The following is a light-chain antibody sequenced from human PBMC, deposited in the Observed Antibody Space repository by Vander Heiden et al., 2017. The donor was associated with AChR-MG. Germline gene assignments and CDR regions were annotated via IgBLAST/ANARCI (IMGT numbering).Light chain of an antibody. J-gene: IGKJ5*01. CDR1: QGISSY. Sequence: AIRITQSPSSLSASTGDRVTITCRASQGISSYLAWYQQKPGKAPNLLIYAASTLQSGVPSRFSGSGSGTDFTLTISFLQSEDFATYYCQQYYSYPITFGQRTRLEIK. V-gene: IGKV1-8*01. CDR2: AAS. CDR3: QQYYSYPIT.